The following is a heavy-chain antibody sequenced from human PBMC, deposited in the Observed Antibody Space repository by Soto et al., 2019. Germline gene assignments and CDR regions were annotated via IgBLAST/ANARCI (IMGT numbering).Heavy chain of an antibody. V-gene: IGHV3-23*01. J-gene: IGHJ4*02. CDR2: ISGGGSTT. Sequence: GGSRILCGAASGFIFAKFSMDWVRPAPGQGLEWVSAISGGGSTTYYADSVKGRFTISRDNSRNTVHLQIDSLRAEDTAIYYCAKELEIVLMVHAASDSWGQGIPVTFSS. D-gene: IGHD2-8*01. CDR3: AKELEIVLMVHAASDS. CDR1: GFIFAKFS.